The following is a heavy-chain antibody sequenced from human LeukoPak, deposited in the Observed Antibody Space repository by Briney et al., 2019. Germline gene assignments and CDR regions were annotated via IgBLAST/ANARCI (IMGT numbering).Heavy chain of an antibody. CDR2: IYSGGAT. D-gene: IGHD3-9*01. Sequence: GGSLRLSCAASGITVSTNYMSWVRQAPGKGLEWVSIIYSGGATFYADSVKGRFTISRENSKNTLRLQMNSLRAEDTAVYYCARLHYDVLTGPFDYWGQGTLVTVSS. J-gene: IGHJ4*02. CDR3: ARLHYDVLTGPFDY. CDR1: GITVSTNY. V-gene: IGHV3-66*04.